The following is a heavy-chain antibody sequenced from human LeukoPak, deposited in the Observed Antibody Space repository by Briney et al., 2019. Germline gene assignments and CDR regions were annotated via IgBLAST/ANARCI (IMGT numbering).Heavy chain of an antibody. D-gene: IGHD6-6*01. CDR1: GYTFTSYD. CDR3: ARVGSSSSARFDY. CDR2: MNPNSGNT. J-gene: IGHJ4*02. V-gene: IGHV1-8*01. Sequence: ASVKVPCKASGYTFTSYDINWVRQATGQGLEWMGWMNPNSGNTGYAQKFQGRVTMTRDMSTSTVYMELSSLRSEDTAVYYCARVGSSSSARFDYWGQGTLVTVSS.